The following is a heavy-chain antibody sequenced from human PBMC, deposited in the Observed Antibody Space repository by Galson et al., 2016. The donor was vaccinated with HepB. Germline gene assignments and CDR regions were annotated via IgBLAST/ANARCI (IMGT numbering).Heavy chain of an antibody. CDR2: ISYDGSNK. J-gene: IGHJ4*02. D-gene: IGHD6-19*01. CDR1: AFTFNNYA. Sequence: SLRLSCAVSAFTFNNYAMHWVRQAPGKGLEWVAFISYDGSNKYYSDSVKGRFAISRDNSRNTLSLQTNSLRAEDTAVYYCARDHDDSGWYHEGFSDHWGQGTLVTVSS. V-gene: IGHV3-30*09. CDR3: ARDHDDSGWYHEGFSDH.